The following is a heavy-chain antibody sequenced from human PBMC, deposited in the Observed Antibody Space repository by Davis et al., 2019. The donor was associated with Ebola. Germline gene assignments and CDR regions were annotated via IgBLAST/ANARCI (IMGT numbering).Heavy chain of an antibody. CDR2: IYYSGST. CDR1: GGSISSYY. CDR3: ARVNNWNYLVGGNQNWFDP. J-gene: IGHJ5*02. D-gene: IGHD1-7*01. V-gene: IGHV4-59*01. Sequence: PSETLSLTCTVSGGSISSYYWSWIRQPPGKGLEWIGYIYYSGSTNYNPSLKSRVTISVDTSKNQFSLKLSSVTAADTAVYYCARVNNWNYLVGGNQNWFDPWGQGTLVTVSS.